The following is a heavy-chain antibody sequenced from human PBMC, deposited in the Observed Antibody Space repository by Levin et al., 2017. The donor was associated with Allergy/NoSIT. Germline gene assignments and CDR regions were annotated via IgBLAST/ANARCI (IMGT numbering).Heavy chain of an antibody. CDR1: GFTFDDYA. V-gene: IGHV3-9*01. CDR3: VKGFGATVPSGMDV. J-gene: IGHJ6*02. D-gene: IGHD3-10*01. CDR2: ISWNSGDI. Sequence: PGGSLRLSCAASGFTFDDYAIHWVRQPPGKGLEWVAIISWNSGDIHYADAVKGRFTISRDNAKNSVHLQMNSLRRDDTAMYYCVKGFGATVPSGMDVWGPGTTVVVSS.